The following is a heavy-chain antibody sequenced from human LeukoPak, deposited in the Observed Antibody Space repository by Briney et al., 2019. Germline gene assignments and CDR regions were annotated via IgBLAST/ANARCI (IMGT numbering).Heavy chain of an antibody. J-gene: IGHJ3*02. CDR3: ARRVYYDSSGYPNDAFDI. CDR1: GGTFSSYA. Sequence: SVKVSCKASGGTFSSYAISWVRQAPGQGLEWKGRIIPIFGTANYAQKFQGRVTITTDESTSTAYMELSSLRSEDTAVYYCARRVYYDSSGYPNDAFDIWGQGTMVTVSS. D-gene: IGHD3-22*01. V-gene: IGHV1-69*05. CDR2: IIPIFGTA.